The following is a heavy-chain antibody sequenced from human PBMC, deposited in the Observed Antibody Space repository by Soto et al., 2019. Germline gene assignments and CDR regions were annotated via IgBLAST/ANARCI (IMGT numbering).Heavy chain of an antibody. CDR2: IYSGGST. CDR3: ARELFGITGTGAAFDI. CDR1: GFTVSSNY. Sequence: GGSLRLSCAASGFTVSSNYMSWVRQAPGKGLEWVSVIYSGGSTYYADSVKGRFTISRDNSKNTLYLQMNSLRAEDTAVYYCARELFGITGTGAAFDIWGQGTMVTVSS. D-gene: IGHD1-7*01. V-gene: IGHV3-66*01. J-gene: IGHJ3*02.